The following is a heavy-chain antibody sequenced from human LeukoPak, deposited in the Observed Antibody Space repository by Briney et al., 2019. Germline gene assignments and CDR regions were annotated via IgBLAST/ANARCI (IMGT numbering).Heavy chain of an antibody. CDR1: GGSISSYY. CDR3: ARVVSLYSSGTNWFDP. J-gene: IGHJ5*02. Sequence: SETLSLTCTVSGGSISSYYWSWIRQPAGKGLEWIGRIYTSGSTNYNPSLKSRVTMSVDTSKNQFSLKLSSVTAADTAVYYCARVVSLYSSGTNWFDPWGQGTLVTVSS. D-gene: IGHD6-19*01. V-gene: IGHV4-4*07. CDR2: IYTSGST.